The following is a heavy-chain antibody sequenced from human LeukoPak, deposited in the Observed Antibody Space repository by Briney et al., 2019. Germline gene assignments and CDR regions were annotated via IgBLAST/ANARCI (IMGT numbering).Heavy chain of an antibody. CDR3: ARDPPFVGYCSSTSCYNYGMDV. J-gene: IGHJ6*04. CDR2: IRAYNGNT. D-gene: IGHD2-2*02. CDR1: GYTFTSYG. Sequence: GASVKVSCKASGYTFTSYGISWVRQAPGQGLEWMGWIRAYNGNTNYAQKLQGRVTMTTDTSTSTAYMELRSLRSDDTAVYYCARDPPFVGYCSSTSCYNYGMDVWGKGTTVTVSS. V-gene: IGHV1-18*04.